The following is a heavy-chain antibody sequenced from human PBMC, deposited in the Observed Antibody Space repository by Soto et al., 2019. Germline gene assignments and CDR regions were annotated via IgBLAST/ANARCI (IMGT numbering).Heavy chain of an antibody. CDR3: ATEGSGSYYVYYYYYGMDV. Sequence: GAPVKVSCKASGFTFTNSAVQWVRQARGQRLEWIGWIAVGSGNTNYAQKFQDRVTITRDMSTSTAYMELSSLRSEDTAVYYCATEGSGSYYVYYYYYGMDVWGQGTTVTVSS. J-gene: IGHJ6*02. V-gene: IGHV1-58*01. D-gene: IGHD3-10*01. CDR1: GFTFTNSA. CDR2: IAVGSGNT.